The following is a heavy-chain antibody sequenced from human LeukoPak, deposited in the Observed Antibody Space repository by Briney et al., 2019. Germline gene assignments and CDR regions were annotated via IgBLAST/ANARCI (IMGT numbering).Heavy chain of an antibody. CDR2: INPSSGGT. J-gene: IGHJ2*01. Sequence: ASVKVSCKTSGYIFTDYSMHWVRQAPGQGLEWMGWINPSSGGTNYAQKLQDRVTMTRDTSITTAYMVLRRLTSDDTAVYYCATAGAAAVPDYYFDLWGRGTLVTVSS. D-gene: IGHD6-13*01. V-gene: IGHV1-2*02. CDR3: ATAGAAAVPDYYFDL. CDR1: GYIFTDYS.